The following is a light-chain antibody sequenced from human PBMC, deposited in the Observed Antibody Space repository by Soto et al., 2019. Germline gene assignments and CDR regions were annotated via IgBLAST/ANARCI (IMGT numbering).Light chain of an antibody. CDR2: GAS. CDR3: QQYNDWPPLT. J-gene: IGKJ4*01. Sequence: EKVLTQSPVTLSVSLGERATLSCRASQSITTNLAWYQQKPGQAPRLLIFGASNRATGIPARFSGSGSGTVCSLTISSIQSEDSAIYYCQQYNDWPPLTFGGGTKVEI. V-gene: IGKV3-15*01. CDR1: QSITTN.